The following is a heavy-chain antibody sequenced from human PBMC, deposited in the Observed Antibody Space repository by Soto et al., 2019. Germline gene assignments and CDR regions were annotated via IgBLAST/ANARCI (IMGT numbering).Heavy chain of an antibody. CDR3: AALPYYGDYAYGYFDY. CDR1: GFTFTSSA. D-gene: IGHD4-17*01. CDR2: IVVGSGNT. J-gene: IGHJ4*02. Sequence: GASVKVSCKASGFTFTSSAVQWVRQARGQRLEWIGWIVVGSGNTNYAQKFQERVTITRDMSTSTAYMELSSLRSEDTAVYYCAALPYYGDYAYGYFDYWGQGTLVTVSS. V-gene: IGHV1-58*01.